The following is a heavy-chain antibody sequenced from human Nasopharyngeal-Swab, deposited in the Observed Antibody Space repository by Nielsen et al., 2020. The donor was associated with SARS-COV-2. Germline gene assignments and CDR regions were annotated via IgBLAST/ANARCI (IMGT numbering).Heavy chain of an antibody. CDR3: ARGPHGSSSFDY. Sequence: SETLSLTCAVYGGSFSGYYWSWIRQPPGKGLEWIGEINHSGSANYNPSLKSRVTISVDTSKNQFSLKLSSVTAADTAVYYCARGPHGSSSFDYWGQGTLVTVSS. J-gene: IGHJ4*02. V-gene: IGHV4-34*01. CDR2: INHSGSA. D-gene: IGHD6-6*01. CDR1: GGSFSGYY.